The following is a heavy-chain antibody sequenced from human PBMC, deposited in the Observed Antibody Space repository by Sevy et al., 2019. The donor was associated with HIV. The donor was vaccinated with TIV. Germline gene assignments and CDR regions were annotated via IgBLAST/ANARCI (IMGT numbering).Heavy chain of an antibody. V-gene: IGHV1-24*01. J-gene: IGHJ6*02. CDR3: ATAASARASGSYGGGMDV. Sequence: VSVKVSCKVSGYTLTELSMHWVRQAPGKGLEWMGGFDPEDGETIYAQKFQGRVTMTEDTSTDTAYMELSSLRSEDTAVYYCATAASARASGSYGGGMDVWGQGTTVTVSS. CDR2: FDPEDGET. D-gene: IGHD1-26*01. CDR1: GYTLTELS.